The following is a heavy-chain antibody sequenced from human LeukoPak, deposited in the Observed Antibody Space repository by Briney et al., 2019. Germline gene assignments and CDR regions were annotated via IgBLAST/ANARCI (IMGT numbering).Heavy chain of an antibody. J-gene: IGHJ6*02. D-gene: IGHD1-7*01. CDR1: GFTFSSYS. CDR3: ARVLELPYYYYGMDV. Sequence: KPGGSLRLSCAASGFTFSSYSMNWVRQAPGKGLEWVSSISSSSSYIYYADSVKGRFTISRDNAKNSLYLQMNSLRAEDTAVYYCARVLELPYYYYGMDVWGQGTTVTVSS. V-gene: IGHV3-21*01. CDR2: ISSSSSYI.